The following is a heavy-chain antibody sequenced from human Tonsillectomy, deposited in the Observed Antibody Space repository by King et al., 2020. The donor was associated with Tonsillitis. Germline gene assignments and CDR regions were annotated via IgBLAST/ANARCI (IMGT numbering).Heavy chain of an antibody. CDR1: GLIFSNYG. V-gene: IGHV3-23*04. CDR2: ISGVGGAK. Sequence: VQLVESGGGLIQPGGSLRLSCAASGLIFSNYGMNWVRQAQGKGLEWVSGISGVGGAKYYADSVKGRFITSRDNSKNTLYLEMNILRAEDTAVYFCSREGDYGDSYYFDYWGQGTMVTVSS. J-gene: IGHJ4*02. D-gene: IGHD4-17*01. CDR3: SREGDYGDSYYFDY.